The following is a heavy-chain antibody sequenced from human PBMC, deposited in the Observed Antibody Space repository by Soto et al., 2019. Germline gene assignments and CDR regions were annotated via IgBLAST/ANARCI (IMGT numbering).Heavy chain of an antibody. D-gene: IGHD3-16*01. J-gene: IGHJ5*01. CDR1: GFTFNNYA. CDR2: ISGGGSNP. CDR3: AKGHGDYGWHWFDF. Sequence: GGSLRLSCAASGFTFNNYAMSWVRQAPGKGLEWVSGISGGGSNPSYGDSMKGRFTISRDNSKNTLYLQVISLRAEDTAMYYCAKGHGDYGWHWFDFWGQGTLVTVSS. V-gene: IGHV3-23*01.